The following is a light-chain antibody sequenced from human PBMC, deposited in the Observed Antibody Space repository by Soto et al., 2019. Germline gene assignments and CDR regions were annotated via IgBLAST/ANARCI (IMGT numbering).Light chain of an antibody. CDR1: QSVRSN. CDR3: QQHDILPIT. CDR2: GAS. J-gene: IGKJ5*01. Sequence: EIVMTQSPATLSVSLLERATLSFMASQSVRSNLAWYQQKPGQAPRLLISGASRRATGIPDRFSGAGSGTDFTLTISRLEPEDFALYYCQQHDILPITFGQGTRLEIK. V-gene: IGKV3-20*01.